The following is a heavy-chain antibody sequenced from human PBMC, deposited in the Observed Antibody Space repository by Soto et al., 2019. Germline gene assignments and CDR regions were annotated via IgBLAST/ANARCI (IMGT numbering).Heavy chain of an antibody. CDR3: AREVRWLYYFDY. D-gene: IGHD6-19*01. J-gene: IGHJ4*02. V-gene: IGHV1-18*01. Sequence: GASAKACCEACREALTSRGRRWVRQAPGQGLEWMGWISAYNGNTNYAQKLQGRVTMTTDTSTSTAYMELRSLRSDDTAVYYCAREVRWLYYFDYPGQGTLVTVSS. CDR1: REALTSRG. CDR2: ISAYNGNT.